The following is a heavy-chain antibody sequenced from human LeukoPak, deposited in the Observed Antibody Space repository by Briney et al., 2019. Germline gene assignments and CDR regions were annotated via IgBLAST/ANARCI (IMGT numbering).Heavy chain of an antibody. J-gene: IGHJ4*02. CDR1: GFTFSSYN. CDR2: ISSSSDYI. Sequence: PGGSLRLSCAASGFTFSSYNMNWVRQAPGKGLEWVSSISSSSDYIYYADSVKGRFTISRDNAKNSLYLQMNSLRAEDTAVYYCARAHHRRVYDYVWGSYPYWGQGTLVTVSS. D-gene: IGHD3-16*02. V-gene: IGHV3-21*01. CDR3: ARAHHRRVYDYVWGSYPY.